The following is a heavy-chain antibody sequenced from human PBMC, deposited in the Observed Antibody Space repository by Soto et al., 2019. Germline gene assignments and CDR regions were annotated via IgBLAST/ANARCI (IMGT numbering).Heavy chain of an antibody. CDR2: IYYSGST. J-gene: IGHJ4*02. CDR3: ARSWVQLVYFDY. V-gene: IGHV4-31*03. D-gene: IGHD6-13*01. CDR1: GGSISSGGYY. Sequence: QVQLQESGPGLVKPSQTLSLTCTVSGGSISSGGYYWSWIRQHPGKGLEWIGYIYYSGSTYYNPSLKSRVTLSVDTSKNQFSLKLSSVTAADTAVYYCARSWVQLVYFDYWGQGTLVTVSS.